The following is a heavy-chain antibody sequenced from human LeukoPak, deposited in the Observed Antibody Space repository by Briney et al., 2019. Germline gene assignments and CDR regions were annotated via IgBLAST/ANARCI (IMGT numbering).Heavy chain of an antibody. V-gene: IGHV4-59*01. CDR3: ARDSYYGGNSHSFDY. Sequence: SETLSLTCTVSGGSISSYYWSWIRQPPGKGLEWIGYIYYSGSTNYNPSLKSRVTISVDTSKNQFSLKLSSVTAADTAVYYCARDSYYGGNSHSFDYWGQGTLVTVSS. D-gene: IGHD4-23*01. J-gene: IGHJ4*02. CDR1: GGSISSYY. CDR2: IYYSGST.